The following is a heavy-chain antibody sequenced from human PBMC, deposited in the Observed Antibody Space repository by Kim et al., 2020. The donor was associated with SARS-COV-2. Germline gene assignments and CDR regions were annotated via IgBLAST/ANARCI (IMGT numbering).Heavy chain of an antibody. V-gene: IGHV4-59*01. CDR2: IYYSGST. CDR1: GGSISSYY. Sequence: SETLSLTCTVSGGSISSYYWSWIRQPPGKGLEWIGYIYYSGSTNYNPSLKSRVTISVDTSKNQFSLKLSSVTAADTAVYYCARASPEFGLAPYGMDVWGQGTTVTVS. CDR3: ARASPEFGLAPYGMDV. D-gene: IGHD3-10*01. J-gene: IGHJ6*02.